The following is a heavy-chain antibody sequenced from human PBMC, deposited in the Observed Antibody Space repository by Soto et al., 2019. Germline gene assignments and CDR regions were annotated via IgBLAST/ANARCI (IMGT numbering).Heavy chain of an antibody. CDR3: ARAAATKTTIYYFDN. J-gene: IGHJ4*02. D-gene: IGHD5-12*01. CDR1: GFTFSTYA. CDR2: ISYDGNNK. Sequence: GGSLRLSCAASGFTFSTYAMYWVRQAPGKGLEWVTVISYDGNNKYYADSVKGRFTISRDDSQNTLYLQMNSLRAEDTAVYYCARAAATKTTIYYFDNWGQGTLVTVSS. V-gene: IGHV3-30-3*01.